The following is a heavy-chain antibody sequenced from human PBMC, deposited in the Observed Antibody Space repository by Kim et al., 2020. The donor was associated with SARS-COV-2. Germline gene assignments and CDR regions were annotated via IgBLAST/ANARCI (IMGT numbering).Heavy chain of an antibody. CDR2: IIPIFGTA. D-gene: IGHD3-22*01. CDR3: VAAVDSSGYHYYYGMDV. Sequence: SVKVSCKASGGTFSSYAISWVRQAPGQGLEWMGGIIPIFGTANYAQKFQGRVTITADESTSTAYMELSSLRSEDTAVYYCVAAVDSSGYHYYYGMDVWGQGTTVTVSS. J-gene: IGHJ6*02. CDR1: GGTFSSYA. V-gene: IGHV1-69*13.